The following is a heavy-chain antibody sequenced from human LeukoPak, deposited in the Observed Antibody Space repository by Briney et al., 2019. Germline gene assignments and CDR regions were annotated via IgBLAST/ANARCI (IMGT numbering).Heavy chain of an antibody. CDR2: VNGDGSTT. D-gene: IGHD3-10*01. J-gene: IGHJ4*02. CDR1: GFAFSTYW. Sequence: GGSLRLSSAASGFAFSTYWMHWVRQVPGKGLLWVSRVNGDGSTTTYADSVKGRFTISRDNAKNTVYLQMNSLRDDDTAVYYCTRGGVDYWGQGTLVTVSS. CDR3: TRGGVDY. V-gene: IGHV3-74*01.